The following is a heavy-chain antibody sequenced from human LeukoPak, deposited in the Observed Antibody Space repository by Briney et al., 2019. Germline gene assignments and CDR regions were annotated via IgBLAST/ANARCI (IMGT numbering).Heavy chain of an antibody. CDR3: ARDGRGVWGSYRRALFDY. CDR1: GYTFTSYG. Sequence: ASVKVSCKASGYTFTSYGISWGRQAPGQGLEWMGWISAYNGNTDYAQKLQGRVTMTTDTSTSTAYMELRSLRSDDTAVYYCARDGRGVWGSYRRALFDYWGQGTLVTVSS. V-gene: IGHV1-18*01. D-gene: IGHD3-16*02. CDR2: ISAYNGNT. J-gene: IGHJ4*02.